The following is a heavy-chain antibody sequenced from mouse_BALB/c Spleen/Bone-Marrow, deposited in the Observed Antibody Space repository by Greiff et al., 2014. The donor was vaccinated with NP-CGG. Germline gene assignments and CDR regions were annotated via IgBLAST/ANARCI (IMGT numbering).Heavy chain of an antibody. J-gene: IGHJ4*01. CDR3: ARLTFPTATYYYAMDY. CDR1: GFTFSSFG. D-gene: IGHD1-2*01. V-gene: IGHV5-17*02. Sequence: EVKLMESGGGLVQPGGSRKLSCAASGFTFSSFGMHWVRQAPEKGLEWVAYISSGSSTIYYADTVKGRFTISRDNPKNTLFLQRTSLRSEDTAMYYCARLTFPTATYYYAMDYWGQGTSVAVSS. CDR2: ISSGSSTI.